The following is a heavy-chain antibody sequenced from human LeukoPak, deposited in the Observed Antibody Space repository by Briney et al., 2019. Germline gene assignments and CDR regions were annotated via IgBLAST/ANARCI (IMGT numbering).Heavy chain of an antibody. CDR1: GFTFSSYA. V-gene: IGHV3-23*01. CDR3: AEPGITMIGGV. CDR2: ISGRGGVT. Sequence: PGGSLRLSCAASGFTFSSYAMSWVRQAPGKGLEWVSAISGRGGVTYCADSVKGRFTISRDNSKNTLYLQMNSLRAEDTAVYYCAEPGITMIGGVWGKGTTVTISS. J-gene: IGHJ6*04. D-gene: IGHD3-10*02.